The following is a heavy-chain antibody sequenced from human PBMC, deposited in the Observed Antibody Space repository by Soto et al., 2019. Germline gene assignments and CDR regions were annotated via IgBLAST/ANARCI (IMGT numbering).Heavy chain of an antibody. Sequence: PGGSLRLSCAASGFTFSYYYMSWIRQSPGKGLEWVSYISSSGSTIYYADSVKGRFTISRDNAKNSLYLQMNSLRAEDTAVYYCARVVPPYYYYGMDVWGQGTTVTVSS. CDR2: ISSSGSTI. J-gene: IGHJ6*02. D-gene: IGHD6-6*01. CDR1: GFTFSYYY. CDR3: ARVVPPYYYYGMDV. V-gene: IGHV3-11*01.